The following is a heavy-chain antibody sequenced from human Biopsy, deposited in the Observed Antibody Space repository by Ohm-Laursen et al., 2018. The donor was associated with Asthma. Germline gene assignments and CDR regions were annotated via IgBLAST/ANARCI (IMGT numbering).Heavy chain of an antibody. D-gene: IGHD5-18*01. V-gene: IGHV4-39*01. CDR2: MYYGETT. CDR1: GASITSSAYY. Sequence: GTLSLTCTVSGASITSSAYYWGWIRQPPGKGLEWIGSMYYGETTYYSPSLKSRVTISLDTSKNQFSLILSSVTAADTAVYYCARHDHRWDTYVDFWGQGTLVTVSS. J-gene: IGHJ4*02. CDR3: ARHDHRWDTYVDF.